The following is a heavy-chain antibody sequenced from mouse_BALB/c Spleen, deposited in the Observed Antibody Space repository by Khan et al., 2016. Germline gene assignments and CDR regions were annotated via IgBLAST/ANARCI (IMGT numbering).Heavy chain of an antibody. Sequence: VQLQQSGPDLVKPGASVKISCTASGYSFTGYYMYWVKQSHEKSLEWIGRINPNDGGSYSNQKFKGKAIFTVEKSSSTAYMELRRLTSEDAAVYCCLPDAMDYWGQGTSVTVSS. D-gene: IGHD2-10*01. J-gene: IGHJ4*01. V-gene: IGHV1-18*01. CDR2: INPNDGGS. CDR3: LPDAMDY. CDR1: GYSFTGYY.